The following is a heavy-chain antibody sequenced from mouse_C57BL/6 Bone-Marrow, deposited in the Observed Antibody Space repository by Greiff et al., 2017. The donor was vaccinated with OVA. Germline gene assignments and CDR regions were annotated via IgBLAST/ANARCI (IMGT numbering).Heavy chain of an antibody. CDR2: INPGSGGT. Sequence: QVQLQQSGAELVRPGTSVKVSCKASGYAFTNYLIEWVKQRPGQGLEWIGVINPGSGGTNYNEKFKGKATLTADKSSSPAYMQLSSLTSEDSAVYFCARTYYYGSSYEDYWGQGTTLTVSS. CDR1: GYAFTNYL. J-gene: IGHJ2*01. D-gene: IGHD1-1*01. V-gene: IGHV1-54*01. CDR3: ARTYYYGSSYEDY.